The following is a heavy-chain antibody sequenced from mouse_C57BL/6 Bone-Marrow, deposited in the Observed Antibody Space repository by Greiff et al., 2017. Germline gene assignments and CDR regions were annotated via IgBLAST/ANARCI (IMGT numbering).Heavy chain of an antibody. Sequence: EVQGVESGGDLVKPGGSLKLSCAASGFTFSSYGMSWVRQTPDKRLEWVGTISSGGSYTYYPDSVKGRFTISRDNAKNTLYLQLSRLKSEDTAMYYCARRGLWVYYYAMDYWGQGTSVTVSS. J-gene: IGHJ4*01. CDR1: GFTFSSYG. CDR3: ARRGLWVYYYAMDY. D-gene: IGHD6-5*01. CDR2: ISSGGSYT. V-gene: IGHV5-6*01.